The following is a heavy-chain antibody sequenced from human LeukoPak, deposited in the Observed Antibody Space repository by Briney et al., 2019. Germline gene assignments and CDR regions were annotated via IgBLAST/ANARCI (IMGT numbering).Heavy chain of an antibody. CDR1: GVSISSGHYY. D-gene: IGHD1-26*01. J-gene: IGHJ6*04. V-gene: IGHV4-30-4*01. Sequence: SETLSLTCSVSGVSISSGHYYWRSIRQPPGKVLGWNGYIYYSGSTYYNPSLKSRVTRSVDTSKNQFSLKLSSVTAADTAVYYCARVVGRSLGDWGKGTTVTVSS. CDR2: IYYSGST. CDR3: ARVVGRSLGD.